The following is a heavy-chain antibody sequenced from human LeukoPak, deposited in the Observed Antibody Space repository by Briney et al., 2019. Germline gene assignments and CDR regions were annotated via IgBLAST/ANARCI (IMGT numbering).Heavy chain of an antibody. CDR2: IRYDGFNK. CDR1: GFTFSNYG. Sequence: GGSLRLSCAASGFTFSNYGMHWVRQAPGKGLEWVASIRYDGFNKYYADSLKGRFTISRDNSKNTLYLQMNSLRAEDTAVYYCAKKSIVGATVDAFDIWGQGTMVIVSS. D-gene: IGHD1-26*01. J-gene: IGHJ3*02. CDR3: AKKSIVGATVDAFDI. V-gene: IGHV3-30*02.